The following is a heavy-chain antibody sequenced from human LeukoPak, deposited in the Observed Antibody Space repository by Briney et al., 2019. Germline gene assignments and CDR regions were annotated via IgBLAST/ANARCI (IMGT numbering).Heavy chain of an antibody. V-gene: IGHV1-18*01. Sequence: ASVKVSCKASGYTFTSYGISWVRQAPGQGLEWMGWISAYNGNTNYAQKLQGRVTMTTDTSTSTAYMELRSLRSDDTAVYYCARGRGVPAAIWEDYYYYMDVWGKGTTVTVSS. D-gene: IGHD2-2*02. CDR3: ARGRGVPAAIWEDYYYYMDV. CDR1: GYTFTSYG. CDR2: ISAYNGNT. J-gene: IGHJ6*03.